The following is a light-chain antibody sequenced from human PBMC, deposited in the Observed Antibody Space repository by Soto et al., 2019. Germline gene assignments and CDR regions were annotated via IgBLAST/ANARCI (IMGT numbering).Light chain of an antibody. CDR2: GNN. Sequence: QSVVTQPPSVSGAPGQRVTISCTGSSSNIGAGYDVHWYQQLPGTAPKLLIYGNNNRPSGVPDRFSGSNSGTSASLAITGLRAEDEADYSCQSYDSSLSGSVFGGGTKLTVL. V-gene: IGLV1-40*01. J-gene: IGLJ2*01. CDR3: QSYDSSLSGSV. CDR1: SSNIGAGYD.